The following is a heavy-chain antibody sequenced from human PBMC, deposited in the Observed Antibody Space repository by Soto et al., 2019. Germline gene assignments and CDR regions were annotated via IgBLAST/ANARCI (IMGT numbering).Heavy chain of an antibody. J-gene: IGHJ4*02. CDR1: GFAFNNYG. Sequence: GGSLRLSCTVSGFAFNNYGINWVRQAPGKGLEWVSSISKSDYTYYSDSVKGRFTISRDNAKNSASLQMNTLRVEDTAVYYCAREDSIIIPAVSDFWGQGTRVTVSS. CDR3: AREDSIIIPAVSDF. V-gene: IGHV3-21*01. D-gene: IGHD2-2*01. CDR2: ISKSDYT.